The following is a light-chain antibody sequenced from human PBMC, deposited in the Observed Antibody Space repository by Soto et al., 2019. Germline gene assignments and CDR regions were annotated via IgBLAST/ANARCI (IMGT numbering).Light chain of an antibody. J-gene: IGKJ2*01. CDR3: HHYSSCPRYS. V-gene: IGKV3D-15*01. Sequence: EIVMTQSPDTLSVSPGDRAALSCRTSQSVSSDLAWYQQKPGQAPRLLIYGASTRATGMPARFSGSGSGTACSLTISRLQSEDFAGYDCHHYSSCPRYSSGQGTPLEIK. CDR2: GAS. CDR1: QSVSSD.